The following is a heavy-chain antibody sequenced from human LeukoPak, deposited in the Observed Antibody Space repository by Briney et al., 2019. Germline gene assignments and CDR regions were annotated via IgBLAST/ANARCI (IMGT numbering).Heavy chain of an antibody. CDR1: GFTVSINY. CDR3: ARDKGRNKQQLALDY. V-gene: IGHV3-66*01. D-gene: IGHD6-13*01. CDR2: IYSGGST. J-gene: IGHJ4*02. Sequence: GGSLRLSCAASGFTVSINYISWVRQAPGKGLEWVSVIYSGGSTYYADSVKGRFTISRDNSKNTLYLQMNSLRAEDTAVYYCARDKGRNKQQLALDYWGQGTLVTVSS.